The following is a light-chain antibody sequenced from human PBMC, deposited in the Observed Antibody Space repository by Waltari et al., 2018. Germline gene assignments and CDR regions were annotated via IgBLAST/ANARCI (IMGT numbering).Light chain of an antibody. CDR2: SAS. CDR3: QQSYDTPPRAPT. Sequence: DIQMTQSPSSLSASVGDRVTITCRASQNIGSFLVWFQQKPGKARRLLIYSASTLQTGVPGRFSGSGSGAEFTHTISSLQRVECAAVDCQQSYDTPPRAPTFGGGTKVAL. V-gene: IGKV1-39*01. CDR1: QNIGSF. J-gene: IGKJ4*01.